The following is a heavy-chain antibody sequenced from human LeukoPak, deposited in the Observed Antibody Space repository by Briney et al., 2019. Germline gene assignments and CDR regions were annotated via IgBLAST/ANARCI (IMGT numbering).Heavy chain of an antibody. CDR1: GYTFTSYG. D-gene: IGHD6-19*01. J-gene: IGHJ4*02. CDR3: VAYSSGWYLNDY. Sequence: GASVKVSCKASGYTFTSYGISWVRQAPGQGLEWMGWISAYNGSTNYAQKLQGRVTMTTDTSTSTAYMELRSLRSDDTAVYYCVAYSSGWYLNDYWGQGTLVTVSS. CDR2: ISAYNGST. V-gene: IGHV1-18*01.